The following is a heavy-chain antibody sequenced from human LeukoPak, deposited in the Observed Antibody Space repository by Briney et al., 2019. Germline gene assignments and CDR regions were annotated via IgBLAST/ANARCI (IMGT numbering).Heavy chain of an antibody. CDR2: ISYDGSNK. CDR1: GFTFSSYA. CDR3: ASLDDYGDY. Sequence: QPGGSLRLSCAASGFTFSSYAMHWVRQAPGKGLEWVAVISYDGSNKYYADSVKGRFTISRDNSKNTLYLQMNSLRAEDTAVYYCASLDDYGDYWGQGTLVTVSS. J-gene: IGHJ4*02. V-gene: IGHV3-30-3*02.